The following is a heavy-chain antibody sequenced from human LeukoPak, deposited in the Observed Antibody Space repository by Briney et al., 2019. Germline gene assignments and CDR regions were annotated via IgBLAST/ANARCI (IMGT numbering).Heavy chain of an antibody. CDR2: ISVSLI. D-gene: IGHD6-13*01. CDR1: GFTFSTYS. J-gene: IGHJ4*02. V-gene: IGHV3-48*02. CDR3: ARGRYSSSWYFDY. Sequence: GGSLRLSCAAPGFTFSTYSMNWVRQAPGKGPEWVSYISVSLIYYAESVKGRFTISRDNAKNSLYLQMNSLRDEDTAVYYCARGRYSSSWYFDYWGQGTLVTVSS.